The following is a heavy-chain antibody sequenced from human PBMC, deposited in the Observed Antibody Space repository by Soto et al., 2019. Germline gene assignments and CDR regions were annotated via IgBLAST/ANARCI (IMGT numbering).Heavy chain of an antibody. CDR1: GATFNTYT. CDR3: AREDVLRWWDPYGMDV. CDR2: IIPMLDIS. Sequence: QVQLVQSGAEVKKPGSSVRVSCKASGATFNTYTINWVRQAPGQGLEWMGRIIPMLDISNYAQRFQGRVTLTADKSTSTTYMELSSLRSEDTAVYYCAREDVLRWWDPYGMDVWGQGTTVTVSS. J-gene: IGHJ6*02. D-gene: IGHD2-15*01. V-gene: IGHV1-69*08.